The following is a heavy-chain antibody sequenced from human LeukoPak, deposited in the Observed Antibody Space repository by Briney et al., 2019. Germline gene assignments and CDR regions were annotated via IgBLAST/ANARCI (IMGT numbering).Heavy chain of an antibody. Sequence: GGTLRLSCAASGFTFNTYAMSWIRQAPGKGLEWMAVILYDGSYNYYADSVKGRFTISRDNSKNTLYLQMNSLRAEDTAVYYCARGPSDYFWGQGTLVTVSS. CDR3: ARGPSDYF. V-gene: IGHV3-30*03. J-gene: IGHJ4*02. CDR1: GFTFNTYA. CDR2: ILYDGSYN. D-gene: IGHD3-10*01.